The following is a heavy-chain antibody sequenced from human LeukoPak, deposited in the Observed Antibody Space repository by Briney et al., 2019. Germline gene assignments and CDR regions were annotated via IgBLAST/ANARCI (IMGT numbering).Heavy chain of an antibody. CDR1: GFTFSSYS. CDR3: ARDLNFWSSYSTRGFDY. D-gene: IGHD3-3*01. J-gene: IGHJ4*02. V-gene: IGHV3-21*01. CDR2: ITGSRTYI. Sequence: KPGGSLRLSCAASGFTFSSYSMTWVRQAPGKGLEWVSSITGSRTYIDYADAVKGRFTISRDNAKNLLYLQMNSLRAEDTAVYYCARDLNFWSSYSTRGFDYWGQGTLVTVSS.